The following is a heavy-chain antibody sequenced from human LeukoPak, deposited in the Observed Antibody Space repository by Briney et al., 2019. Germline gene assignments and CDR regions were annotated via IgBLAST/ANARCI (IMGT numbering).Heavy chain of an antibody. V-gene: IGHV1-2*02. CDR3: ARAVSYYYDSSGYYNWFDP. CDR2: INPNSGGT. J-gene: IGHJ5*02. Sequence: ASVKVSCKASGYTFTGYYMHWVRQAPGQGLEWMGWINPNSGGTNYAQKFQGRVTMTRDTSISTAYMELSRLRSDDTAVYYCARAVSYYYDSSGYYNWFDPWGQGTLVTVSS. D-gene: IGHD3-22*01. CDR1: GYTFTGYY.